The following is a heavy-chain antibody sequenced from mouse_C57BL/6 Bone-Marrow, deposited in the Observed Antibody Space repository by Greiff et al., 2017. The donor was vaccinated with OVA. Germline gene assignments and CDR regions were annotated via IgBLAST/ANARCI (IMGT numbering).Heavy chain of an antibody. D-gene: IGHD1-1*01. CDR1: GYTFTSYN. Sequence: VQLQQSGAELVRPGASVKMSCKASGYTFTSYNMHWVKQTPRQGLEWIGAIYPGNGDTSYNQKFKGKATLTVDKSSSTAYMQLSSLTSEDSAVYFCARGLSYYYGSSFYAMDYWGQGTSVTVSS. CDR3: ARGLSYYYGSSFYAMDY. V-gene: IGHV1-12*01. CDR2: IYPGNGDT. J-gene: IGHJ4*01.